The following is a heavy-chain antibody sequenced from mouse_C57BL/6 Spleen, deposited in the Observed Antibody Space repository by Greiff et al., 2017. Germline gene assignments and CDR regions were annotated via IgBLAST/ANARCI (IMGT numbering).Heavy chain of an antibody. J-gene: IGHJ1*03. CDR3: ARDGNYHWYFDV. CDR1: GYTFTSYW. Sequence: QVQLQQPGAELVRPGSSVKLSCKASGYTFTSYWMDWVKQRPGQGLEWIGNIYPSDSETHYNQKFKDKATLTVDKSSSTAYMQLSSLTSEDSAVYYCARDGNYHWYFDVWGTGTTVTVSS. CDR2: IYPSDSET. D-gene: IGHD2-1*01. V-gene: IGHV1-61*01.